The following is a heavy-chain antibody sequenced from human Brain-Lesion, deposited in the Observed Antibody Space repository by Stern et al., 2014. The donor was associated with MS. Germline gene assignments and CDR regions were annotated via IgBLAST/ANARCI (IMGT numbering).Heavy chain of an antibody. CDR1: GGSINSSSYY. J-gene: IGHJ4*02. Sequence: VQLVESGPGLVKPSETLSLSCTVSGGSINSSSYYWGWVRQPPGKGLEWIGSIYYSGSSYSNPSLKSRLAMSVDTSKNQFFLLLSSVTAADTAVYYCARLGVMVTFGGVIAPSDFDSWGQGTLVTVSS. CDR3: ARLGVMVTFGGVIAPSDFDS. CDR2: IYYSGSS. V-gene: IGHV4-39*01. D-gene: IGHD3-16*02.